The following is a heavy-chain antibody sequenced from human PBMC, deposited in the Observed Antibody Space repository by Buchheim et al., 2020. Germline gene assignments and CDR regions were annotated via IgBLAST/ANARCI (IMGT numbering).Heavy chain of an antibody. Sequence: EVQLMESGGGLVKPGGSLRLSCAASGFTFSSYSMNWVRQAPGKGLEWVSSISSSSSYIYYADSVKGRFTISRDNAKNSLYLQMNSLRAEDTAVYYCARVTIFGVVRPYYGMDVWGQGTT. V-gene: IGHV3-21*01. CDR1: GFTFSSYS. CDR3: ARVTIFGVVRPYYGMDV. D-gene: IGHD3-3*01. J-gene: IGHJ6*02. CDR2: ISSSSSYI.